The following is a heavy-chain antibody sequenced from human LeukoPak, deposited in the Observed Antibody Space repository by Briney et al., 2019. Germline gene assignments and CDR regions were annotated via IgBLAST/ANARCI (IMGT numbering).Heavy chain of an antibody. V-gene: IGHV4-59*01. J-gene: IGHJ6*03. CDR3: ARSRYYYYYYMDV. CDR2: IYYSGST. CDR1: GGSISSYY. Sequence: SETLSLTCTVSGGSISSYYWSWIRQPPGKGLEWIGYIYYSGSTNYDPSLKSRVTISVDTSKNQFSLKLSSVTAADTAVYYCARSRYYYYYYMDVWGKGTTVTVSS.